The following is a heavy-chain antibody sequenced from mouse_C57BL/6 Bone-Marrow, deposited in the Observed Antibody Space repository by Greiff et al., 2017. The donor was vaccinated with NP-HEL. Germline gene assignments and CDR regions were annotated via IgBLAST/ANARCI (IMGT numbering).Heavy chain of an antibody. CDR3: ARSWAAPGFAY. CDR2: IYPGDGDT. V-gene: IGHV1-82*01. CDR1: GYAFSSSW. J-gene: IGHJ3*01. D-gene: IGHD3-3*01. Sequence: QVQLQQSGPELVKPGASVKISCKASGYAFSSSWMNWVKQRPGKGLEWIGRIYPGDGDTNYNGTFKCKATLTADKSSSTAYLQLSSLTSEDSAVYFCARSWAAPGFAYWGQGTLVTVSA.